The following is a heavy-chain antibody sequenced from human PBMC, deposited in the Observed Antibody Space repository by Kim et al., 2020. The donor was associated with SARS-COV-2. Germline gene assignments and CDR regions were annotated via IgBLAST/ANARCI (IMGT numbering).Heavy chain of an antibody. V-gene: IGHV3-33*01. D-gene: IGHD2-21*01. CDR2: IWYDGSNA. Sequence: GGSLRLSCAASGFTVSNYGMHWVRQAPGKGLEWVALIWYDGSNAYYAESVKVRFTISRDNSKNTLYLQMDSLRAEDTAMYYCARDPRVIEVYFYYWGQG. CDR3: ARDPRVIEVYFYY. J-gene: IGHJ4*02. CDR1: GFTVSNYG.